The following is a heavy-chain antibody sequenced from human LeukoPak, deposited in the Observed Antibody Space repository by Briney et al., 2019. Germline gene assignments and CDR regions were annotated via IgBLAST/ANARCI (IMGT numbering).Heavy chain of an antibody. CDR1: GFTFSSYA. D-gene: IGHD6-19*01. J-gene: IGHJ4*02. Sequence: PGRSLRLSCAASGFTFSSYAMHWVRQAPGKGLEWVAVISYDGSNKYYADSVKGRFTISRDNSKNTLYPQMNSLRAEDTAVYYCARGRGGIAVAGTVDYWGQGTLVTVSS. CDR3: ARGRGGIAVAGTVDY. V-gene: IGHV3-30*04. CDR2: ISYDGSNK.